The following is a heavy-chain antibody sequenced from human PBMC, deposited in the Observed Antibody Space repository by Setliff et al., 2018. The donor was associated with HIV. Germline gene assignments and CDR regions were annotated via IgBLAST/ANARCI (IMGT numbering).Heavy chain of an antibody. V-gene: IGHV4-39*01. CDR3: ARHSPSISLFFGDPGPFDR. D-gene: IGHD3-10*01. Sequence: TSETLSLTCTVSGGFISSSSYYWGWIRQPPGKGLEWIGSIFNDGRTYYNPSLKSRITIPMDTSTNQFSLKLSSVTAADTAVYFCARHSPSISLFFGDPGPFDRWGQGALVTV. CDR2: IFNDGRT. J-gene: IGHJ4*02. CDR1: GGFISSSSYY.